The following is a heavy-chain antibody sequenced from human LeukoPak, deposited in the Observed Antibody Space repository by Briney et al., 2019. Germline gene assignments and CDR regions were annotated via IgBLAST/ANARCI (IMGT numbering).Heavy chain of an antibody. CDR3: ARDRRDYYYYMDV. Sequence: AGGSLRLSCAASGFTFSSYSMNWVRQAPGKGLEWVSSISSSNSYIYYADSVKGRFTIARDNAKNSLYLQMNSLRAEDTAVYYCARDRRDYYYYMDVWGKGTTVTVSS. V-gene: IGHV3-21*01. CDR1: GFTFSSYS. CDR2: ISSSNSYI. J-gene: IGHJ6*03.